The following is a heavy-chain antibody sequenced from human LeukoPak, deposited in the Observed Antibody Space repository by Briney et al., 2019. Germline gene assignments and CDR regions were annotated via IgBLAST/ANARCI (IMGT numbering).Heavy chain of an antibody. CDR1: GGSISSGDYY. Sequence: SETLSLTCTVSGGSISSGDYYWSWIRQPPGKGLEWIGRIYTSGSTNYNSSLKSRVTISVDTSKNQFSLKLSSVTAADTAVYYCARVSWGVYGSYQEATHFDYWGQGTLVTVSS. CDR2: IYTSGST. CDR3: ARVSWGVYGSYQEATHFDY. D-gene: IGHD1-26*01. V-gene: IGHV4-61*02. J-gene: IGHJ4*02.